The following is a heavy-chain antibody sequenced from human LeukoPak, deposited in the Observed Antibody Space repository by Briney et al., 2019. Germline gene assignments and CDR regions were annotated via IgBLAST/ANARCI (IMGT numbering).Heavy chain of an antibody. V-gene: IGHV1-24*01. J-gene: IGHJ6*02. Sequence: ASVKVSCKVSGYTLTELSMHWVRQVPGKGLEWMGGFDPEDGETLYAQKFQGRVTMTEDTSTDTAYMELSSLRSEDTAVYYCATDQRGAGLGFRYGSGSYNGMDVWGQGTTVNVSS. CDR3: ATDQRGAGLGFRYGSGSYNGMDV. CDR2: FDPEDGET. CDR1: GYTLTELS. D-gene: IGHD3-10*01.